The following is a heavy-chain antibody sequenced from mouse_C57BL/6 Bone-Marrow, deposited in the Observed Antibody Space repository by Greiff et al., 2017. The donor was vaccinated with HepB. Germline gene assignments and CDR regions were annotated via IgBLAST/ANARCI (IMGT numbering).Heavy chain of an antibody. CDR1: GFSLTSYG. V-gene: IGHV2-5*01. J-gene: IGHJ3*01. Sequence: VKLMESGPGLVQPSQSLSITCTVSGFSLTSYGVHWVRQSPGKGLEWLGVIWRGGSTDYNAAFMSRLSITKDNSKSQVFFKMNSLQADDTAIYYCAKNGDSSGYDGFAYWGQGTLVTVSA. D-gene: IGHD3-2*02. CDR2: IWRGGST. CDR3: AKNGDSSGYDGFAY.